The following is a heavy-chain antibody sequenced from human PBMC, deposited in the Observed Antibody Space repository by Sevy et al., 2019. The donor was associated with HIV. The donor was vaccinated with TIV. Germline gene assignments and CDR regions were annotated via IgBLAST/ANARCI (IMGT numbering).Heavy chain of an antibody. J-gene: IGHJ6*02. V-gene: IGHV3-23*01. CDR1: GFSFSTYA. CDR2: INGSGRFT. Sequence: GGSLRLSCAASGFSFSTYAMSWVRQAPGKGLEWVSVINGSGRFTYYADFVEGRFIISRDNSKNTLSVQMNSLRAEDTAVYYCAKGFCSGATCPRDYYYYGMDVWGQGTTVTVSS. CDR3: AKGFCSGATCPRDYYYYGMDV. D-gene: IGHD2-15*01.